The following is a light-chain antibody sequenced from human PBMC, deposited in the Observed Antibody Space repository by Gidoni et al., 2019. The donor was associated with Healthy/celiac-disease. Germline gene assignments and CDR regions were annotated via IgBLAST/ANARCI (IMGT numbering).Light chain of an antibody. CDR2: WAS. CDR3: QQYYSTLWT. CDR1: QSVLYSSNNKNY. V-gene: IGKV4-1*01. Sequence: DIVLTQSPDSLALSLGDRATINCKSSQSVLYSSNNKNYLAWYQQKPGQPPKLLIYWASTRESGVPERFSGSGSGTDFTLTISSLQAEDVAVYYCQQYYSTLWTFGQGTKVEIK. J-gene: IGKJ1*01.